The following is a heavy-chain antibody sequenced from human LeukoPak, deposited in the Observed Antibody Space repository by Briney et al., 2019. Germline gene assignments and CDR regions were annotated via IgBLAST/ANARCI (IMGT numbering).Heavy chain of an antibody. CDR3: ARPGGYTYGFFDY. D-gene: IGHD5-18*01. Sequence: GGSLRLSCATSGFTFSSYWMSWVRQAPGKGLEWVAHINQDTSERYYVDSVKGRFTISRDNAKSSLYLQMNSLRVEDTAVYYCARPGGYTYGFFDYWGQGTLVTVSS. V-gene: IGHV3-7*01. CDR1: GFTFSSYW. CDR2: INQDTSER. J-gene: IGHJ4*02.